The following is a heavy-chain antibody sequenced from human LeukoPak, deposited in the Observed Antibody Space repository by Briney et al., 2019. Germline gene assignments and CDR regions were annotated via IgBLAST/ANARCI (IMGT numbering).Heavy chain of an antibody. D-gene: IGHD3-22*01. V-gene: IGHV3-23*01. CDR3: AKVHVYYYDSSGYPPLDY. CDR2: ISGSGGST. CDR1: GFTFSSHA. J-gene: IGHJ4*02. Sequence: GGSLRLSCAASGFTFSSHAMSWVRQAPGKGLEWVSAISGSGGSTYYADSVKGRFTISRDNSKNTLYLQMNSLRAEDTAVYYCAKVHVYYYDSSGYPPLDYWGQGTLVTVSS.